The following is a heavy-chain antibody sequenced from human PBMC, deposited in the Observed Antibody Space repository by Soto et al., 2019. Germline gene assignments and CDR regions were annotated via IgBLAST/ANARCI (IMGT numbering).Heavy chain of an antibody. CDR1: GGSFRGYY. CDR3: ARGFIGGYFDY. D-gene: IGHD2-15*01. J-gene: IGHJ4*02. Sequence: PSETLSLTCAVYGGSFRGYYWRWIRQPPGKGLEWIGEISHSGSTNYNPSLESRVTISVDTSKDQFSLKLSSVTAADTAVYYCARGFIGGYFDYWGQGTLVTVSS. V-gene: IGHV4-34*01. CDR2: ISHSGST.